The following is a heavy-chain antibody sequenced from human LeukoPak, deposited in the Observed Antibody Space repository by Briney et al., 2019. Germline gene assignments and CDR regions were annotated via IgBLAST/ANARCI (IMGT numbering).Heavy chain of an antibody. Sequence: ASVKVSCKASGYTFTGYYMHWVRQAPGKGLEWMGGFDPEDGETIYAQKFQGRVTMTEDTSTDTAYMELSSLRSEDTAVYYCATRALTMVRGVGGDYWGQGTLVTVSS. CDR1: GYTFTGYY. D-gene: IGHD3-10*01. CDR3: ATRALTMVRGVGGDY. J-gene: IGHJ4*02. CDR2: FDPEDGET. V-gene: IGHV1-24*01.